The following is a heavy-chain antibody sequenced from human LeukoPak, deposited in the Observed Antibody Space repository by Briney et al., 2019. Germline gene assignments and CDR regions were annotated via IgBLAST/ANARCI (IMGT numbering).Heavy chain of an antibody. D-gene: IGHD6-6*01. CDR3: ASTSSSSFGFDY. CDR1: GFTFSSYS. Sequence: PGGSLRLSCAASGFTFSSYSRNWVRQAPGKGLEWVSSISSSSSYIYYADSVKGRFTISRDNAKNSLYLQMNSLRAEDTAVYYCASTSSSSFGFDYWGQGTLVTVSS. V-gene: IGHV3-21*01. CDR2: ISSSSSYI. J-gene: IGHJ4*02.